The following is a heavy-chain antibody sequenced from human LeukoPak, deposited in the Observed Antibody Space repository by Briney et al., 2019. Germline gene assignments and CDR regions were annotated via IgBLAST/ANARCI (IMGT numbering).Heavy chain of an antibody. D-gene: IGHD3-10*01. Sequence: SETLSLTCAVYGGSFSGYYWSWIRQPPGKGLEWIGEINHSGSTNYNPSLKSRVTISVATSKTQFSLKLSSVTAADTAVYYCARGQMVRGVSPLGYWGQGTLVTVSS. J-gene: IGHJ4*02. V-gene: IGHV4-34*01. CDR3: ARGQMVRGVSPLGY. CDR1: GGSFSGYY. CDR2: INHSGST.